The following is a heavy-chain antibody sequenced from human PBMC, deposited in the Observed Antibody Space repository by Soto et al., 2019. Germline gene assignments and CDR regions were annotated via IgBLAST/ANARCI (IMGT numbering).Heavy chain of an antibody. Sequence: PGGSLRLSCAASGFTFSSYAMSWVRQAPGKGLEWVANIKQDGSEKYYVDSVKGRFTIPRDNAKNSLYLQMNSLRAEDTAVYYCARGFSRYDFWSGWFDPWGQGTRGTSPQ. D-gene: IGHD3-3*01. CDR1: GFTFSSYA. CDR2: IKQDGSEK. CDR3: ARGFSRYDFWSGWFDP. J-gene: IGHJ5*02. V-gene: IGHV3-7*01.